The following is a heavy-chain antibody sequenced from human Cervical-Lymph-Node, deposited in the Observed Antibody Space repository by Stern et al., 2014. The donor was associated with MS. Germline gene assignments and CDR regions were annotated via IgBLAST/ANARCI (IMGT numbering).Heavy chain of an antibody. CDR1: GATFNNHA. Sequence: DQLVESGTEVKQPESSGKVSCKVSGATFNNHAISWVRLVPGQGLQWMGSIFPIFGSKKDAQRFQGRLTITADEFTDTAYMILKSLTFADTAHYYCARDGPMSDLDFWGQGTLVIVSS. CDR3: ARDGPMSDLDF. J-gene: IGHJ4*02. V-gene: IGHV1-69*01. CDR2: IFPIFGSK.